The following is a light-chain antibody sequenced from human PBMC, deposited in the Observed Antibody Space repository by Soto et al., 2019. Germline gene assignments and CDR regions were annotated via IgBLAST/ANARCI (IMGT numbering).Light chain of an antibody. J-gene: IGKJ5*01. V-gene: IGKV1-5*01. CDR2: DAS. CDR3: QQYESLPLT. Sequence: DIQMTQSPSTLSASVGDRVTITCRASQSISSWLAWYQQKPGQAPKLLIYDASSLESGVPSRFSGSGSGTEFTLTISSLQPEDFATYYCQQYESLPLTFGQGTRLEIK. CDR1: QSISSW.